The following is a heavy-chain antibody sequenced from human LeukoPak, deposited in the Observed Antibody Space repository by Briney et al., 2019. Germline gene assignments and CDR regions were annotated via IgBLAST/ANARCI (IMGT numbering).Heavy chain of an antibody. CDR1: GFTFSSYG. D-gene: IGHD3-22*01. J-gene: IGHJ4*02. Sequence: GGSLRLSCAASGFTFSSYGMNWVRQAPGKGLEWVSGISGSGGTTYYADSVKGRFTISRDNSKNSLSLQVSSLRAEDTAVYYCAKTNGYYSDWGQGTPVTVSS. V-gene: IGHV3-23*01. CDR2: ISGSGGTT. CDR3: AKTNGYYSD.